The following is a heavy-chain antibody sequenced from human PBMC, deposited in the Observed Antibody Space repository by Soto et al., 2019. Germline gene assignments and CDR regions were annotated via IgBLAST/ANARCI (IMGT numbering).Heavy chain of an antibody. CDR2: INPSGGST. CDR1: GYTFTSYY. J-gene: IGHJ6*02. D-gene: IGHD3-10*01. Sequence: ASVKVSCKASGYTFTSYYMHWVRQAPGQGLEWMGIINPSGGSTSYAQKFQGRVTMTRDTSTSTVYMELSSLRSEDTAVYYCARDRTSGHYYYYGMDVWGRGTTVTVSS. V-gene: IGHV1-46*01. CDR3: ARDRTSGHYYYYGMDV.